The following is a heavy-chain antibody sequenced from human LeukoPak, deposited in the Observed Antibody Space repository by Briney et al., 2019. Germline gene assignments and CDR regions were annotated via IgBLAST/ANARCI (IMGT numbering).Heavy chain of an antibody. CDR1: GGTFSSYA. CDR3: ATKRGYSYGSPH. Sequence: GASVKVSCKASGGTFSSYAISWVRQAPGQGLEWMGGIIPILGTANYAQKFQGRVTITADESTSTAYMELSSLRSEDTAVYYCATKRGYSYGSPHWGQGTLVTASS. V-gene: IGHV1-69*13. D-gene: IGHD5-18*01. J-gene: IGHJ4*02. CDR2: IIPILGTA.